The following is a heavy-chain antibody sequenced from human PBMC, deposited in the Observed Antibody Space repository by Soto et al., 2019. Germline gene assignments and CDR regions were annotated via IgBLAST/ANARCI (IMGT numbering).Heavy chain of an antibody. D-gene: IGHD2-2*01. CDR1: GFTFSSYW. Sequence: GGSLRLSCAASGFTFSSYWMSWVRQAPGKGLEWVANIKQDGSEKYYVDSVKGRFTISRDNAKNSLYLQTNSLRAEDTAVYYCARDRGYCSSTSCYYYYGMDVWGQGTTVTVSS. CDR2: IKQDGSEK. CDR3: ARDRGYCSSTSCYYYYGMDV. V-gene: IGHV3-7*01. J-gene: IGHJ6*02.